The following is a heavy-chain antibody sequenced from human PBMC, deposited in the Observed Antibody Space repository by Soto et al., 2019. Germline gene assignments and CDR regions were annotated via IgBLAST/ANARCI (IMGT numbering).Heavy chain of an antibody. CDR1: GFTFSSYG. J-gene: IGHJ6*03. CDR3: AKVGYSSSSDQSLRSPRLYYYYYYMDV. Sequence: GGSLRLSCAASGFTFSSYGMHWVRQAPGKGLEWVAVISYDGSNKYYADSVKGRFTISRDNSKNTLYLQMNSLRAEDTAVYYWAKVGYSSSSDQSLRSPRLYYYYYYMDVWGKGTTVTVSS. V-gene: IGHV3-30*18. D-gene: IGHD6-6*01. CDR2: ISYDGSNK.